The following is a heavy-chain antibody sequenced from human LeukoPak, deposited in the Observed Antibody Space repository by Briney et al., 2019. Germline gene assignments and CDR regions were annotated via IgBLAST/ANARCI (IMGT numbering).Heavy chain of an antibody. CDR3: AFGGAYSFDY. J-gene: IGHJ4*02. Sequence: PSETLSLTCAVDGKSLSGYYCNWIRQPTGKGLEWIGEIFNRGRTNYNPSLKSRVTISVDTSKNQISLKLNSVTAADAAVYYCAFGGAYSFDYWGQGTLVAVSS. D-gene: IGHD2-15*01. CDR1: GKSLSGYY. V-gene: IGHV4-34*12. CDR2: IFNRGRT.